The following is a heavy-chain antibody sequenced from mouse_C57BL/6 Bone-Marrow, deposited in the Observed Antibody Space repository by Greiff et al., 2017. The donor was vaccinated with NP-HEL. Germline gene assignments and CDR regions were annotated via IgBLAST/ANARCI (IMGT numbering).Heavy chain of an antibody. Sequence: VQLQQSGPELVKPGASVKIPCKASGYTFTDYNMDWVKQSHGKSLEWIGDINPNNGGTIYNQKFKGKATLTVDKSSSTDYMELRSLTSEDTAVYYGARCEVTTVEYAMDYWGQGTSVTVSS. CDR3: ARCEVTTVEYAMDY. V-gene: IGHV1-18*01. CDR1: GYTFTDYN. J-gene: IGHJ4*01. D-gene: IGHD1-1*01. CDR2: INPNNGGT.